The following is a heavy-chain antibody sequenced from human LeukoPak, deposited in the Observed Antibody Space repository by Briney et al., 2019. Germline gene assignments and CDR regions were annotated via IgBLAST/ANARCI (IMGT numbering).Heavy chain of an antibody. CDR1: GGSFSGYY. Sequence: PSETLSLTCAVYGGSFSGYYWSWTRQPPGKGLEWIGEINHSGSTNYNPSLKSRVTISVDTSKNQFSLKLSSVTAADTAVYYCARSRATLDYWGQGTLVTVSS. V-gene: IGHV4-34*01. CDR3: ARSRATLDY. CDR2: INHSGST. J-gene: IGHJ4*02. D-gene: IGHD1-26*01.